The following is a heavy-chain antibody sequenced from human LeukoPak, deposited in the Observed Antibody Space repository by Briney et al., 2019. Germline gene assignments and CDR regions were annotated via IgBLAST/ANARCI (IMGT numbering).Heavy chain of an antibody. CDR3: ARSITMVRGVIITPLGY. D-gene: IGHD3-10*01. Sequence: ASVKVSCKASGYTFTSYYMHWVRQAPGQGLGWMGIINPSGGSTSYAQKFQGRVTMTRDTSTSTVYMELSSLRSEDTAVYYCARSITMVRGVIITPLGYWGLGTLVTVSS. CDR1: GYTFTSYY. CDR2: INPSGGST. V-gene: IGHV1-46*01. J-gene: IGHJ4*02.